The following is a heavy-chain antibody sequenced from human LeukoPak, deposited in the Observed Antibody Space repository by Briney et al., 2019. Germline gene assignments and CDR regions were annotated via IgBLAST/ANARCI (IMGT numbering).Heavy chain of an antibody. CDR1: GGSISSSSYY. Sequence: SETLSLTCTVSGGSISSSSYYWGWIRQPPGKGLEWIGSIYYSGSTYYNPSLKSRVTISVDTSKNQFSLKLSSVPGADTAVYYCASLYYYDSSGYRHDYWGQGTLVTVSS. CDR2: IYYSGST. J-gene: IGHJ4*02. D-gene: IGHD3-22*01. V-gene: IGHV4-39*01. CDR3: ASLYYYDSSGYRHDY.